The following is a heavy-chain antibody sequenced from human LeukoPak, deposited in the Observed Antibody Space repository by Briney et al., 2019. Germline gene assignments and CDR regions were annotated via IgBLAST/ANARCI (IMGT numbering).Heavy chain of an antibody. D-gene: IGHD3-16*02. V-gene: IGHV1-18*01. Sequence: ASVKVSCKASGYTFTSYGISWVRQAPGQGLEWMGWISAYNGNTNYAQKLQGRVTMTTDTSTSTAYMELRSLRSDDTAVYYCARFVMITFGGVIAKDYRGQGTLVTVSS. CDR1: GYTFTSYG. CDR3: ARFVMITFGGVIAKDY. CDR2: ISAYNGNT. J-gene: IGHJ4*02.